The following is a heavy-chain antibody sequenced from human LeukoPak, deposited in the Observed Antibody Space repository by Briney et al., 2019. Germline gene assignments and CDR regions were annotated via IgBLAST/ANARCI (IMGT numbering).Heavy chain of an antibody. D-gene: IGHD1-26*01. Sequence: GGSLRLSCAASGFTFSSYAMHWVRQAPGKGLECVAVISYDGSNKYYADSVKGRFTISRDNSKNTLYLQMNSLRAEDTAVYYCARVMGSYYGYYFDYWGQGTLVTVSS. CDR2: ISYDGSNK. CDR1: GFTFSSYA. CDR3: ARVMGSYYGYYFDY. J-gene: IGHJ4*02. V-gene: IGHV3-30-3*01.